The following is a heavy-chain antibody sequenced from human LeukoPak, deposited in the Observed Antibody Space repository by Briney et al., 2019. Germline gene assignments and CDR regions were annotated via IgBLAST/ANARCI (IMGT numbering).Heavy chain of an antibody. CDR1: GFTFSSYG. CDR3: AKNGASGSYSFDY. J-gene: IGHJ4*02. CDR2: IRYDGSNK. V-gene: IGHV3-30*02. Sequence: GGSLRLSCAASGFTFSSYGMHWVRQAPGKGLEWVAFIRYDGSNKYYADSVKGRFTISRDNSKNTLYLQMNSLRAEATAVYYCAKNGASGSYSFDYWGQGTLVTVSS. D-gene: IGHD1-26*01.